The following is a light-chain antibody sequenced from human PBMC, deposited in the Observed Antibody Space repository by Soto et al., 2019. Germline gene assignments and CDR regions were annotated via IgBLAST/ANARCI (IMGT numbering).Light chain of an antibody. CDR2: AIS. CDR3: KQYGRSPGK. CDR1: QTIDNHH. J-gene: IGKJ1*01. Sequence: EIVLTQSPGTLSLSPGERATLSFRANQTIDNHHFVWYQQKPGQTPRLVICAISNGAAGVPDRFSGSGSGTVFKLSISRLEREGVAVYYCKQYGRSPGKFGRGTRLDIK. V-gene: IGKV3-20*01.